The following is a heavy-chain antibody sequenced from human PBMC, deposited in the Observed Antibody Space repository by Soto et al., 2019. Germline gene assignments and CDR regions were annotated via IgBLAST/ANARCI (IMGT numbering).Heavy chain of an antibody. CDR1: GGTFSSYA. CDR2: IIPIFGTA. J-gene: IGHJ3*02. D-gene: IGHD3-22*01. CDR3: ARVGSNPYYYDSSGAVAFDI. V-gene: IGHV1-69*01. Sequence: QVQLVQSGAEVKKPGSSVKVSCKASGGTFSSYAISWVRQAPGQGLEWMGGIIPIFGTANYAQKFQGRVTITADESTSTAYMELSSLRSEDTAVYYCARVGSNPYYYDSSGAVAFDIWGQGTMVTVSS.